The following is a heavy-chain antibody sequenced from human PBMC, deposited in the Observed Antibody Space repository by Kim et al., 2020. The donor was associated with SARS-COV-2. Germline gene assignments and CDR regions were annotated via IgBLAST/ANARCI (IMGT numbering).Heavy chain of an antibody. D-gene: IGHD3-10*01. J-gene: IGHJ4*02. V-gene: IGHV1-3*01. Sequence: NTKYAQKFQGRVTITRDTPASTAYMELSSLRSEDTAVYYCARDFTGSADYWGQGTLVTVSS. CDR3: ARDFTGSADY. CDR2: NT.